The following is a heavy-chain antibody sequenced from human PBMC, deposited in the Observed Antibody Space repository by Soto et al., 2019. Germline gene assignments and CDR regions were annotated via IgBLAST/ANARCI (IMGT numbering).Heavy chain of an antibody. J-gene: IGHJ6*02. Sequence: QVHLVQSGAEVKKPGSSVKVSCTASGGTFGSYTVTWVRQAPGQGLEWMGEIIPMFGTASYAQKFQGRVTRTADKPTTTAHMELRSLSSGDTAVYFCARQRAMPPHFYSGMDVWGQGTTVTVSS. CDR2: IIPMFGTA. D-gene: IGHD2-2*01. CDR1: GGTFGSYT. V-gene: IGHV1-69*06. CDR3: ARQRAMPPHFYSGMDV.